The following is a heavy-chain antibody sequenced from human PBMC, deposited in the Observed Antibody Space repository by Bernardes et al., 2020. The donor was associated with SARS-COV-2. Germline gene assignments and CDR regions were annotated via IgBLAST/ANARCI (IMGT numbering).Heavy chain of an antibody. V-gene: IGHV4-59*01. CDR2: IYHSGSI. J-gene: IGHJ4*02. D-gene: IGHD3-22*01. CDR3: ARGPIYYDNSGYYVD. Sequence: SETLSLTCTVSGASISNFYWSWIRQPPGKGLEWIAYIYHSGSISNNPSLESRVAISVDTSKNQFSLKLRSVTAADTAVYFCARGPIYYDNSGYYVDWGQGALVTVSS. CDR1: GASISNFY.